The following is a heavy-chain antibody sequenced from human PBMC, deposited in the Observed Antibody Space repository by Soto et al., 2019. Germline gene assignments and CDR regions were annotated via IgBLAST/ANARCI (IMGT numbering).Heavy chain of an antibody. D-gene: IGHD5-18*01. Sequence: PSETLSLTCTVSGGSISSGNYYWSWIRQPPGKGLEWIGFISYSGSAYYNPSLKSRVTISVDTSKNQFSLNLSFVTAADTAVYYCATMDTPATELYYFDYWSQGTLVTVSS. CDR3: ATMDTPATELYYFDY. CDR1: GGSISSGNYY. J-gene: IGHJ4*02. CDR2: ISYSGSA. V-gene: IGHV4-30-4*01.